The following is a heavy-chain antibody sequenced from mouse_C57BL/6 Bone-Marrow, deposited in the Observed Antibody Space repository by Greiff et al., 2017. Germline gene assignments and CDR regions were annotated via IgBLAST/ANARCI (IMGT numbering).Heavy chain of an antibody. D-gene: IGHD2-4*01. J-gene: IGHJ3*01. CDR2: IDPENGDT. V-gene: IGHV14-4*01. Sequence: VQLQQSGAELVRPGASVKLSCTASGFNIKDDYMHWVKQRPEQGLEWIGWIDPENGDTEYASKFQGKATITADTSSNTAYLQLSSLTSEDTAVYYCTTTYDYHDGFAYGGQGTLVTVSA. CDR1: GFNIKDDY. CDR3: TTTYDYHDGFAY.